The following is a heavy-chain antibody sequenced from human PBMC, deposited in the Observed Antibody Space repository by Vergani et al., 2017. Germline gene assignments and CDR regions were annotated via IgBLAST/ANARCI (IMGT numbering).Heavy chain of an antibody. CDR1: GGSFSGYY. V-gene: IGHV4-34*01. CDR2: INHSGST. J-gene: IGHJ4*02. D-gene: IGHD3-10*01. CDR3: ARATFFTMVRGIGRNYFDY. Sequence: QVQLQQWGAGLLKPSETLSLTCAVYGGSFSGYYWSWIRQPPGKGLEWIGEINHSGSTNYNPSLKSRVTISVDTSKNQFSLKLSSVTAADTAVYYCARATFFTMVRGIGRNYFDYWGQGTLVTVSS.